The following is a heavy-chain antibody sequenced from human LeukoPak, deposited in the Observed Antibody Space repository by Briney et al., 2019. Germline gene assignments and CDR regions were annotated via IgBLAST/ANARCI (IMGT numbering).Heavy chain of an antibody. J-gene: IGHJ4*02. D-gene: IGHD2-15*01. CDR2: ISGSDDGT. CDR3: AKSPVSSCRGSFCYPFDY. CDR1: GFTFSNYA. V-gene: IGHV3-23*01. Sequence: GGSLRLSCAASGFTFSNYAMSWVRQAPVKGLEWVSAISGSDDGTYYADSVKGRFTISRDNSRNTLYLQMNTLRAEDTAVYFCAKSPVSSCRGSFCYPFDYWGQGNLVTVSS.